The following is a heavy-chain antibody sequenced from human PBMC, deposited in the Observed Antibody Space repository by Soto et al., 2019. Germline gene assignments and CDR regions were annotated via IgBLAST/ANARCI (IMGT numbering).Heavy chain of an antibody. CDR1: GGSVSSGSYY. CDR3: ARDSYWPYVGNYYYYGMDV. Sequence: PSETLSLTCTVSGGSVSSGSYYWSWIRQPPGKGLEWIGYIYYSGSTNYNPSLKSRVTISVDTSKNQFSLKLSSVTAADTAVYYCARDSYWPYVGNYYYYGMDVWGQGTTVTVSS. D-gene: IGHD2-8*02. V-gene: IGHV4-61*01. J-gene: IGHJ6*02. CDR2: IYYSGST.